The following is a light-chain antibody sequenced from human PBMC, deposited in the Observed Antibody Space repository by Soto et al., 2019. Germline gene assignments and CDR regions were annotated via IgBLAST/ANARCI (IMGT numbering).Light chain of an antibody. CDR2: DVS. V-gene: IGLV2-14*01. J-gene: IGLJ3*02. CDR3: SSYTSSSTWV. Sequence: QSALTQPASVSGSPGQSITISSTGTSSDVGGYNYVSWYQQLPGKAPKLMIYDVSNRPSGVSNRFSGSKSGNTASLTISGLQPEDEADYYCSSYTSSSTWVFGGGTKLTVL. CDR1: SSDVGGYNY.